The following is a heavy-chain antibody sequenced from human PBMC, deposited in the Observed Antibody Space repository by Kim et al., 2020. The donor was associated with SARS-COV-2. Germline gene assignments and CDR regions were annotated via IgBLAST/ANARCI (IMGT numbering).Heavy chain of an antibody. Sequence: SVKVSCKASGGTFSSYAISWVRQAPGQGLEWMGGIIPIFGTANYAQKFQGRVTITADESTSTAYMELSSLRSEDTAVYYCASLGYGYSSSWLSLDYWGQGTLVTVSS. V-gene: IGHV1-69*13. J-gene: IGHJ4*02. CDR1: GGTFSSYA. CDR2: IIPIFGTA. D-gene: IGHD6-13*01. CDR3: ASLGYGYSSSWLSLDY.